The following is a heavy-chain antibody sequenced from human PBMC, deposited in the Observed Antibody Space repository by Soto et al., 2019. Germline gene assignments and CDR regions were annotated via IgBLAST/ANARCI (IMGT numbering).Heavy chain of an antibody. V-gene: IGHV4-39*01. CDR3: AKLAGYCSGNSCHGDYAMDV. D-gene: IGHD2-2*01. CDR1: GGSISSKSYS. J-gene: IGHJ6*02. Sequence: SETLSLTFSVSGGSISSKSYSWGWIRQPPGKGLEWIGTFYYSESTYYNPSLKSRVTISVDTSKNQFSLKLSSVTAADTAVYYCAKLAGYCSGNSCHGDYAMDVWGQGTTVT. CDR2: FYYSEST.